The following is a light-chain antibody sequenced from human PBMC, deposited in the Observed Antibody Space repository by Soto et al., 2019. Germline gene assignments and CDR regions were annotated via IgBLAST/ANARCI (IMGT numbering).Light chain of an antibody. Sequence: VIWMTQSPSLLSASTGDRVTISCRMSQGISCYLAWYQQKPGKAPELLIYAASTLQSGVPSRFSGSGSGTDFTLTISCLQSEDFATYYCQQYYSFPLTFGQGTKVEIK. CDR1: QGISCY. J-gene: IGKJ1*01. CDR3: QQYYSFPLT. V-gene: IGKV1D-8*01. CDR2: AAS.